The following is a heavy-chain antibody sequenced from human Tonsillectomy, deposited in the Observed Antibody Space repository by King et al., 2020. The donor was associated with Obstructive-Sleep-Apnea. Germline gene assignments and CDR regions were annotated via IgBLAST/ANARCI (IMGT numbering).Heavy chain of an antibody. CDR2: IKSKTDGGDT. Sequence: VQLVQSGGGLVKPGGSLRLSCAASGFTFRNAWMSWVRQAPVKGLEGVGRIKSKTDGGDTDYAAPVKCRFTISRDESKNTLYLQINSLKTEETAVYYCTTERLLWFGGPRWDYWGQGTLVTVSS. CDR1: GFTFRNAW. J-gene: IGHJ4*02. V-gene: IGHV3-15*01. D-gene: IGHD3-10*01. CDR3: TTERLLWFGGPRWDY.